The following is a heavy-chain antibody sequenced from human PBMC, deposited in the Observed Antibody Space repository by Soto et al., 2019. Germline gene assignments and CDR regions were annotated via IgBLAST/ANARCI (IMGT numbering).Heavy chain of an antibody. Sequence: PCGSLRISCVASRFTFSNYNIIWVLQTPWKGLEWVSVVSGSGSITDYADSGKGRFTISRDNSNKTLYLQMNSLRAEDTAVYFCATDPNWGDSKSWGQGSLVTVSS. D-gene: IGHD7-27*01. J-gene: IGHJ5*02. CDR3: ATDPNWGDSKS. V-gene: IGHV3-23*01. CDR2: VSGSGSIT. CDR1: RFTFSNYN.